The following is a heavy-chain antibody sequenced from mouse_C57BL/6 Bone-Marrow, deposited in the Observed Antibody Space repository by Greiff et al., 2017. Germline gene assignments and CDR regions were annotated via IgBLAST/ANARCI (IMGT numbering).Heavy chain of an antibody. CDR3: TPIATVVATDS. V-gene: IGHV14-4*01. J-gene: IGHJ2*01. D-gene: IGHD1-1*01. CDR1: GFNIKDDD. CDR2: IYPENGDT. Sequence: EVQLQQSGAELVRPGASVKLSCTASGFNIKDDDMRWVKQRPEQGLEWIGWIYPENGDTEYASKFQGKATITADTSSNTAYLQLSSLTSEDTAVYHCTPIATVVATDSWGQGTTLTVSS.